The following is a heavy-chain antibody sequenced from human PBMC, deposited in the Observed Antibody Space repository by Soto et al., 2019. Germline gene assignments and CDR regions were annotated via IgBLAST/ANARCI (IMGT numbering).Heavy chain of an antibody. CDR3: AREGVPAAKRGYYYGMDV. J-gene: IGHJ6*02. CDR1: GFTFSSYS. CDR2: ISSSSSTI. Sequence: GGSLRLSCAASGFTFSSYSMNWVRQAPGKGLEWVSYISSSSSTIYYADSVKGRFTISRDNAKNSLYLQMNSLRDEDTAVYYCAREGVPAAKRGYYYGMDVWGQGTTVTVSS. V-gene: IGHV3-48*02. D-gene: IGHD2-2*01.